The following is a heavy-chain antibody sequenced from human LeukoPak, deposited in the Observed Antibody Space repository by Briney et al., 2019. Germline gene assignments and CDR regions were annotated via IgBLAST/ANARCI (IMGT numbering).Heavy chain of an antibody. CDR2: IYYSGST. Sequence: SETLSLTCTVSGGSISSYHWSWIRQPPGKGLEWIGYIYYSGSTNYNPSLKSRVTISVDTSKNQFSLKLSSVTAADTAVYYCARKKGSRTYFDYWGQGTLVTVSS. CDR3: ARKKGSRTYFDY. V-gene: IGHV4-59*08. J-gene: IGHJ4*02. D-gene: IGHD1-14*01. CDR1: GGSISSYH.